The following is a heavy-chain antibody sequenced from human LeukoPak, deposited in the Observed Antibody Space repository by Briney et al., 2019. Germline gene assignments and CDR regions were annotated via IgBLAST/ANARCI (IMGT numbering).Heavy chain of an antibody. CDR1: GGSFSGYY. Sequence: PSETLSLTCAVYGGSFSGYYWSWIRQPPGKGLEWIGEINHSGSTNYNPSLKSRVTISVDTPKNQFSLKLSSVTAADTAVYYCARTGYYDSSGLPKYWGQGTLVTVSS. J-gene: IGHJ4*02. D-gene: IGHD3-22*01. V-gene: IGHV4-34*01. CDR3: ARTGYYDSSGLPKY. CDR2: INHSGST.